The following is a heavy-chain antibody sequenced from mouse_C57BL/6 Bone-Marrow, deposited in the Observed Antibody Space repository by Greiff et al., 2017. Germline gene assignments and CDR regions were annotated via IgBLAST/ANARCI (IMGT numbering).Heavy chain of an antibody. J-gene: IGHJ1*03. V-gene: IGHV1-85*01. CDR2: IYPRDGST. D-gene: IGHD1-1*01. CDR3: ARDYGGSYWYFDV. Sequence: QVQLQQSGPELVKPGASVKLSCKASGYTFTSYDINWVKRRPGRGLEGIGGIYPRDGSTKNNEKFTGKATLTVDTSSSTAYMELHSLTSEDSAVYFCARDYGGSYWYFDVWGTGTTVTVSA. CDR1: GYTFTSYD.